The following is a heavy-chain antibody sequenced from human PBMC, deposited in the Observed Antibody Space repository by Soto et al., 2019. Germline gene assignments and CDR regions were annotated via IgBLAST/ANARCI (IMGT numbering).Heavy chain of an antibody. CDR1: GGSISSSGYY. V-gene: IGHV4-39*01. D-gene: IGHD3-10*01. J-gene: IGHJ5*02. CDR2: TFYSGST. CDR3: ARHYGSFDP. Sequence: PSATLSLTCTVSGGSISSSGYYWGWIRQPPGKGLEWIGTTFYSGSTYFNPSLKSRVTVSVDTSKNQFSLKLSSVTAADTAVYYCARHYGSFDPWGQGTLVTVSS.